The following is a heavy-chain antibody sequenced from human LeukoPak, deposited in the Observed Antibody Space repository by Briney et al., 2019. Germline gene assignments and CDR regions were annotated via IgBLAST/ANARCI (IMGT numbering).Heavy chain of an antibody. J-gene: IGHJ4*02. D-gene: IGHD6-6*01. CDR1: GFTFRTYG. V-gene: IGHV3-30*12. Sequence: GRALGLSCVGSGFTFRTYGMHWVRQAPGKGLEWVAVISFDGSNKYYAESVKGRFTLSRDNSKNTLYLQMNSLRAEDTAVYYCAKGRVRIAAPDYFDYWGQGTLVTVSS. CDR3: AKGRVRIAAPDYFDY. CDR2: ISFDGSNK.